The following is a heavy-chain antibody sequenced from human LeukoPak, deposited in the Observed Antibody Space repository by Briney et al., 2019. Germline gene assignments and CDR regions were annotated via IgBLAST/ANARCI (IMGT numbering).Heavy chain of an antibody. J-gene: IGHJ6*03. V-gene: IGHV4-34*01. CDR2: INHSGST. CDR3: ARLPAAYYYYYMDV. D-gene: IGHD6-25*01. Sequence: SETLSLTCAVYGGSFSGYYWSWIRQPPGKGLEWIGEINHSGSTNYNPFLKSRVTISVDTSKNQFSLKLSSVTAADTAVYYCARLPAAYYYYYMDVWGKGTTVTVSS. CDR1: GGSFSGYY.